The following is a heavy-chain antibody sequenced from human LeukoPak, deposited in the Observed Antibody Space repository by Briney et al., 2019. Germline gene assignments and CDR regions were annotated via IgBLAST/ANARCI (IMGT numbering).Heavy chain of an antibody. D-gene: IGHD2-8*01. Sequence: SQTLSLTCTVSGGSISSGSYYWSWIRQPAGKGLEWIGRIYTSGSTNYNPSLKSRVTISVDTSKNQFSLKLSSVTAADTAVYYCARGHGYCTNGVCFGALSPHKYYYYMDVWGKGTTVTVSS. CDR2: IYTSGST. V-gene: IGHV4-61*02. CDR3: ARGHGYCTNGVCFGALSPHKYYYYMDV. J-gene: IGHJ6*03. CDR1: GGSISSGSYY.